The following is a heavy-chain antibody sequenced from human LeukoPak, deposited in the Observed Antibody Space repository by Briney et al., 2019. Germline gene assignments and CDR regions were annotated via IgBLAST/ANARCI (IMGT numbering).Heavy chain of an antibody. CDR2: IWYDGSND. Sequence: GRSLRLSCAASGFTFSSFSMYWVRQAPGKGLEWVAVIWYDGSNDDYADSVKGRFTTSRDNSKNTLYLQMNSLRAEDTAVYYCARATYSSSSAELDYWGQGTLVTVSS. D-gene: IGHD6-6*01. V-gene: IGHV3-33*01. CDR3: ARATYSSSSAELDY. CDR1: GFTFSSFS. J-gene: IGHJ4*02.